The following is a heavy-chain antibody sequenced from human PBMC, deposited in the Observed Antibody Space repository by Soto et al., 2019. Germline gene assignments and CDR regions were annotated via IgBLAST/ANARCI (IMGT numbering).Heavy chain of an antibody. J-gene: IGHJ6*03. CDR2: ISGSGGST. Sequence: EVQLLESGGDLVQPGGALRLSCAASGFTFSSYAMSWVRQAPGKGLEWVSRISGSGGSTYYADSVKGRFTISRDNSKNTLYLQMNSLRAEDTAEYSCARYSSSDYYYCHYMDVWGKGTTVTVSS. V-gene: IGHV3-23*01. CDR3: ARYSSSDYYYCHYMDV. CDR1: GFTFSSYA. D-gene: IGHD6-6*01.